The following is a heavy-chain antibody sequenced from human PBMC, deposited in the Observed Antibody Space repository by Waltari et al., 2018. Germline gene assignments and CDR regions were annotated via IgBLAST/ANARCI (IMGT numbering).Heavy chain of an antibody. CDR3: ARDLAPEAYAFDI. CDR2: ISSSGSTI. Sequence: QVQLVESGGGLVKPGGSLRLSCAASGFPFSDYSMRCISQAPGKGLEWVSYISSSGSTIYYADSVKGRFTISRDNAKNSLYLQMNSLRAEDTAVYYCARDLAPEAYAFDIWGQGTMVTVSS. J-gene: IGHJ3*02. V-gene: IGHV3-11*01. CDR1: GFPFSDYS.